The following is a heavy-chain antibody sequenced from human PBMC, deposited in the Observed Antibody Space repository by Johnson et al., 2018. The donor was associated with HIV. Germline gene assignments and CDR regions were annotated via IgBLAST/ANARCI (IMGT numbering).Heavy chain of an antibody. CDR2: IGGSGAGT. J-gene: IGHJ3*02. Sequence: VQLVESGGGLVQPGGSLTLSCAASGFPFSSYAMTWVRQAPGKGLEWVSTIGGSGAGTFYADSVRGRFTVSRDNSKDTLYLQMNSLRDEDTAVYYCAMERMGGFDIWGQGTMVTVSS. D-gene: IGHD1-26*01. V-gene: IGHV3-23*04. CDR1: GFPFSSYA. CDR3: AMERMGGFDI.